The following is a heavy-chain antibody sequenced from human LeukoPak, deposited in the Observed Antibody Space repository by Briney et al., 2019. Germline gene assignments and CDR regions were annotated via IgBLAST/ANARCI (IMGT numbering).Heavy chain of an antibody. CDR2: IIPIFGTA. V-gene: IGHV1-69*06. J-gene: IGHJ4*02. CDR1: GGTFSSYA. D-gene: IGHD1-26*01. CDR3: ARSGRGTYYYFDY. Sequence: ASVKVSCKASGGTFSSYAISWVRQAPGQGLEWMGGIIPIFGTANYAQKFQGRVTITADKSTSTAYMELSSLRSEDTAVYYCARSGRGTYYYFDYWGQGTLVTVSS.